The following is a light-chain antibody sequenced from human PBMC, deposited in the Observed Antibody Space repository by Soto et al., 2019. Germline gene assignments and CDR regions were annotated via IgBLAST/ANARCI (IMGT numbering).Light chain of an antibody. Sequence: DIQMTQSPSSLSASVGDRVTITCRASQAINNYLAWYQQKPGKVPTLLISAASTLQSGVPSRFIGSGSGTDFTLTISSLQPEDVATYYCQKFNAVPTFGGGTKVEI. J-gene: IGKJ4*01. CDR3: QKFNAVPT. CDR2: AAS. V-gene: IGKV1-27*01. CDR1: QAINNY.